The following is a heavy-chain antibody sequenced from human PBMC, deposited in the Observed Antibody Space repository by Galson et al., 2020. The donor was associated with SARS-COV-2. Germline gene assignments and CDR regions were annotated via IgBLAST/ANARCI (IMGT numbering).Heavy chain of an antibody. CDR1: GYSFTSYW. CDR3: ARRNYDFWSGYYTDGDYYYYYMDV. CDR2: IYPGDSDT. J-gene: IGHJ6*03. Sequence: GESLKISCTGSGYSFTSYWIGWVRQMPGKGLEWMGIIYPGDSDTRYSPSFQGQVTISADKSISTAYLQWSSLKASDTAMYYCARRNYDFWSGYYTDGDYYYYYMDVWGKGTTVTVSS. V-gene: IGHV5-51*01. D-gene: IGHD3-3*01.